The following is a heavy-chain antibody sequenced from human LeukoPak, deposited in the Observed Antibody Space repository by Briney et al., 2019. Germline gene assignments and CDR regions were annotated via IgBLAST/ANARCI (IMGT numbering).Heavy chain of an antibody. CDR3: ARDRYCSGGYCYSGRFDP. D-gene: IGHD2-15*01. J-gene: IGHJ5*02. CDR1: GGSISSYY. Sequence: KPSETLSLTCTVSGGSISSYYWSWIRQPPGKGLEWIGYIYDSGITNYNPSLRSRVTISLDTSKSQFSLKVSSVTAADTAVYYCARDRYCSGGYCYSGRFDPWGQGTLVTVSS. CDR2: IYDSGIT. V-gene: IGHV4-59*01.